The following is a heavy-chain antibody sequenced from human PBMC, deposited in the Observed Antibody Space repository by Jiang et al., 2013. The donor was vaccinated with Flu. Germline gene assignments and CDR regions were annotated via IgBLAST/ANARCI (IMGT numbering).Heavy chain of an antibody. J-gene: IGHJ4*02. CDR1: DFTFSNFA. CDR2: ISYDGSNK. D-gene: IGHD6-13*01. V-gene: IGHV3-30*16. CDR3: ARGLEYNSRRLESPGVFXSKVLIT. Sequence: VQLLESGGGVVQPGRSLRLSCAASDFTFSNFAMHWVRQAPGKGLEWVALISYDGSNKKYADSVKGRFTISRDNSRNTLYLHLNGLRAEDTAVYYCARGLEYNSRRLESPGVFXSKVLITWGQGTLVTVS.